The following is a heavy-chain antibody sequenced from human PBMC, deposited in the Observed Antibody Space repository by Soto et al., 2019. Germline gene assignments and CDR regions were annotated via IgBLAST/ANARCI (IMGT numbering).Heavy chain of an antibody. CDR2: IYPGDHET. V-gene: IGHV5-51*01. Sequence: EVQLVQSGAEVKRPGESVKISCHCSGYTFSNFWIGWVRQLPGKGLEWMGVIYPGDHETRYSPSFRGKVTSSADKSVNTAYLQWITLEASDSAVYFCARSPRSSPYFDYWGQGALVTVSS. J-gene: IGHJ4*02. D-gene: IGHD6-13*01. CDR3: ARSPRSSPYFDY. CDR1: GYTFSNFW.